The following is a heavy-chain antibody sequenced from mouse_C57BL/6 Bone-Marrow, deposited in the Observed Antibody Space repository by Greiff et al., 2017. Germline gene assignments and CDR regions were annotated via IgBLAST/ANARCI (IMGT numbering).Heavy chain of an antibody. CDR3: ARRGDLGGFAY. CDR2: IDPSDSYT. CDR1: GYTFTSYW. V-gene: IGHV1-50*01. J-gene: IGHJ3*01. Sequence: QVQLQQPGAELVKPGASVKLSCKASGYTFTSYWMQWVKQRPGQGLEWIGEIDPSDSYTNYNQKFKGKATLTVDTSSSTAYMQLSSLTSEDSAVYYCARRGDLGGFAYWGQGTLVTVSA.